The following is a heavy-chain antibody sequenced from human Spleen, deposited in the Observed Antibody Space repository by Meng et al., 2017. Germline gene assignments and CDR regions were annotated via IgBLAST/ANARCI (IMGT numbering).Heavy chain of an antibody. CDR3: AKGTPGRSYCDY. V-gene: IGHV1-18*01. CDR2: LGAHPGDT. D-gene: IGHD3-10*01. CDR1: DYTFIGYG. Sequence: QLLQSGPEVKQPGASLKASCKASDYTFIGYGVCWVRQAPGQGLEWMAWLGAHPGDTSFAPKFLGRVTVTADTATATAYMELRSLRSDDTAVYYCAKGTPGRSYCDYWGLGTLVTVSS. J-gene: IGHJ4*02.